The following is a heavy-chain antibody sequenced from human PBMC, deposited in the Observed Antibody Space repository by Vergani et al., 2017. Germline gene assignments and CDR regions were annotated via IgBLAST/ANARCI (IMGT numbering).Heavy chain of an antibody. CDR1: GGTFSSYA. Sequence: QVQLVQSGAEVKKPGSSVKVSCKASGGTFSSYAISWVRQAPGQGLEWMGRIIPILGIANYAQKFQGRVTITADKSTSTAYMELSSLRSEDTAVYYCARWVKDYYYGMDVWGQGTTVTVSS. CDR2: IIPILGIA. V-gene: IGHV1-69*04. J-gene: IGHJ6*02. D-gene: IGHD2-21*01. CDR3: ARWVKDYYYGMDV.